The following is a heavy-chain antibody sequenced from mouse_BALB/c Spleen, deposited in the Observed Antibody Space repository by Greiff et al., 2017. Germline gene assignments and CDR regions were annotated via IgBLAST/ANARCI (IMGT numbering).Heavy chain of an antibody. CDR1: GYSITSDYA. D-gene: IGHD2-3*01. J-gene: IGHJ2*01. CDR3: ARCDGYYFDY. CDR2: ISYSGST. V-gene: IGHV3-2*02. Sequence: DVKLQESGPGLVKPSQSLSLTCTVTGYSITSDYAWNWIRQFPGNKLEWMGYISYSGSTSYNPSLKSRISITRDTSKNQFFLQLNSVTTEDTATYYCARCDGYYFDYWGQGTTLTVSS.